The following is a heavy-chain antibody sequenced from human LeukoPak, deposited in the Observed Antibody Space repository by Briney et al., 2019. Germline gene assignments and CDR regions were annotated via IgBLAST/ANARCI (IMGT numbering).Heavy chain of an antibody. CDR3: ARGAYYYDSSGAFDY. CDR2: ISSSGSTI. CDR1: GFTFSSYE. D-gene: IGHD3-22*01. J-gene: IGHJ4*02. V-gene: IGHV3-48*03. Sequence: GGXLRLSCAASGFTFSSYEMNWVRQAPGKGLEWVSYISSSGSTIYYADSVKGRFTISRDNAKNSLYLQMNSLRAEDTAVYYCARGAYYYDSSGAFDYWGQGTLVTVSS.